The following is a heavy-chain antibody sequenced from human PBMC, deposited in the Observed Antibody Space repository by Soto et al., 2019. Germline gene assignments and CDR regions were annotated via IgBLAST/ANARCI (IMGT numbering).Heavy chain of an antibody. CDR2: IKQDGSEK. J-gene: IGHJ3*02. D-gene: IGHD3-22*01. CDR1: GFTFSSYW. CDR3: ARAYYDSSGPYDAFDI. V-gene: IGHV3-7*01. Sequence: PGGSLRLSCAASGFTFSSYWMSWVRQAPGKGLEWVANIKQDGSEKYYVDSVKGRFTISRDNAKNSLYLQMNSLRAEDTAVYYCARAYYDSSGPYDAFDIWGQGTMVTVSS.